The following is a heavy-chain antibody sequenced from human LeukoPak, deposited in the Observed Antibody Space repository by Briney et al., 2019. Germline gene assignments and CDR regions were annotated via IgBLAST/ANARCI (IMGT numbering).Heavy chain of an antibody. CDR3: ARGSRTMVYYYGMDV. V-gene: IGHV4-59*01. J-gene: IGHJ6*04. CDR2: IYYSGST. Sequence: SETLSLTCTVSGGSISSYYWSWIRQPPGKGLEWIGYIYYSGSTNHNPSLKSRVTISEDTSKNQFSLKLSSVTAADTAVYYCARGSRTMVYYYGMDVWGKGTTVTVSS. D-gene: IGHD3-10*01. CDR1: GGSISSYY.